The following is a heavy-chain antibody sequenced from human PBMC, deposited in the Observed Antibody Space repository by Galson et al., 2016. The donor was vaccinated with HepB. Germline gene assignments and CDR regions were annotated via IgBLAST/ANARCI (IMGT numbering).Heavy chain of an antibody. D-gene: IGHD5-12*01. CDR1: GLTVSLKY. J-gene: IGHJ4*02. Sequence: SLRLSCAASGLTVSLKYMLWVRQAPGKGLECVSIIYSDGGTYYADSVRGRFTISRDNSKDTVYLQMNSLRAEDTAVYYCARARYEYSTSWYLDSWGQGTLVTVSS. CDR2: IYSDGGT. V-gene: IGHV3-53*01. CDR3: ARARYEYSTSWYLDS.